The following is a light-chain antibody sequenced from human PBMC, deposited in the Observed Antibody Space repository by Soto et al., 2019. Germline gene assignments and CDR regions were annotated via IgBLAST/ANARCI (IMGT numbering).Light chain of an antibody. CDR3: QQYETISGM. V-gene: IGKV3-20*01. CDR2: GAS. CDR1: QSVSSSY. J-gene: IGKJ1*01. Sequence: EIVLTQSPGTLSLSPGSRSTLSCRASQSVSSSYLAWYQQKHGQAPRLXIYGASSRATGIPDRFSGSGSGTDFTLTISSLQPDDFATYYCQQYETISGMFGQGTKVDIK.